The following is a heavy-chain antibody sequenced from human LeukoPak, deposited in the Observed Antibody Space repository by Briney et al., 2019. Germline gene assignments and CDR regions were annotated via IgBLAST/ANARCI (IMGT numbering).Heavy chain of an antibody. V-gene: IGHV4-39*01. D-gene: IGHD2-15*01. CDR1: GGSISSSSYY. CDR3: AKQGSGDGYYFDY. CDR2: MYYSGST. Sequence: PSETLSLTCTVSGGSISSSSYYWAWIRQPPGKGLEWIGSMYYSGSTYYNPFLNSRVTISIDTSKNQFSLKLSSVTAADTAVYYCAKQGSGDGYYFDYWGQGTLVTVSS. J-gene: IGHJ4*02.